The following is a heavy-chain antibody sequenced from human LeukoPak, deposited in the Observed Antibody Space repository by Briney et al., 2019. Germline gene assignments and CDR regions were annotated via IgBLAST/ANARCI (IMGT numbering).Heavy chain of an antibody. V-gene: IGHV3-7*01. Sequence: PGGSLRLSCAASGFTFSSYWMSWVRQAPGKGLEGVANIKQDGSEKYYVDSVKGRFTISRDNAKNSLYLQMTSLRAEDTAVYYCARVALYGSGSYYNDYWGQGTLVTVSS. CDR2: IKQDGSEK. CDR3: ARVALYGSGSYYNDY. CDR1: GFTFSSYW. D-gene: IGHD3-10*01. J-gene: IGHJ4*02.